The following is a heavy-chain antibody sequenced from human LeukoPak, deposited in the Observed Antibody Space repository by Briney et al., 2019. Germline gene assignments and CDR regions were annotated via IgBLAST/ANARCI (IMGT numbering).Heavy chain of an antibody. V-gene: IGHV3-9*01. J-gene: IGHJ3*02. CDR2: ISWNSDTR. Sequence: PGGSLRLSCAVSGFTFDDYAMHWVRQVPGKGLEGVAGISWNSDTRGYVDSVKGRFTISRDNARNSLYLQMNSLRAEDTALYYCARDSFKRVVGATGAFDIWGQGTMVTVSS. CDR1: GFTFDDYA. CDR3: ARDSFKRVVGATGAFDI. D-gene: IGHD1-26*01.